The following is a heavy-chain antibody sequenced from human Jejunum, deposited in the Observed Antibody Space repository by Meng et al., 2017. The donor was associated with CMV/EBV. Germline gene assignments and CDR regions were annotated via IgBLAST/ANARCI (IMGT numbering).Heavy chain of an antibody. J-gene: IGHJ4*02. CDR1: GGSISSYC. Sequence: TVSGGSISSYCWGWIRQPPGKRLEWIGYISYSGSTNYNPSLKSRVTISVDTSKNQFSLKLASVTAADTGVYYCARDRASGSEFDCWGQGTLVTVSS. V-gene: IGHV4-59*01. CDR2: ISYSGST. D-gene: IGHD1-26*01. CDR3: ARDRASGSEFDC.